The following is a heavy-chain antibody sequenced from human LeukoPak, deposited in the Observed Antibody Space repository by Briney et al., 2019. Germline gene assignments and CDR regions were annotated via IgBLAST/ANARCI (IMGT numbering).Heavy chain of an antibody. D-gene: IGHD3-16*01. Sequence: GRSLRLPCAASGFTFSSSGMHWVRQAPGKGLEWVALIWFDGITEYYADSVKGRFSISRDDSKNTLYLQMNSLRAEDTAVYYCVKDKGTAWGEKYYFDYWGQGTLVTVSS. J-gene: IGHJ4*02. CDR1: GFTFSSSG. CDR2: IWFDGITE. V-gene: IGHV3-33*06. CDR3: VKDKGTAWGEKYYFDY.